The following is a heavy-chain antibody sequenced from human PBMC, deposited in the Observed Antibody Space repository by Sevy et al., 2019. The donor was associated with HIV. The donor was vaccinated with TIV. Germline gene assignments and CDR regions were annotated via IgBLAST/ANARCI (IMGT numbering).Heavy chain of an antibody. CDR1: GFTVNTNY. CDR3: ARFSGGSKGTAFDY. Sequence: GGSLRLSCTASGFTVNTNYMSWVRQAPEKGLEWVSVIYSGGSTYYADSVKGRFNISRDNSKNTVYLQMNSLRAEDTAVYYCARFSGGSKGTAFDYWGQGTLVTVSS. V-gene: IGHV3-53*01. CDR2: IYSGGST. D-gene: IGHD2-15*01. J-gene: IGHJ4*02.